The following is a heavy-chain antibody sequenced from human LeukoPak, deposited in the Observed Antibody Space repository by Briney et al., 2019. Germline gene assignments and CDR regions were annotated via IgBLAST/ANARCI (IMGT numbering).Heavy chain of an antibody. CDR1: GFTFCSYW. CDR3: ARALYNHGWFPDYFDY. D-gene: IGHD6-19*01. J-gene: IGHJ4*02. Sequence: GGSLRLSCAASGFTFCSYWMGWVREAPGKGMEWVANIKTEGYDKYYVDSLKGRFTISRDNANNSPYLQMDSLRAEDTAVYYCARALYNHGWFPDYFDYWGQGTLVTVSS. V-gene: IGHV3-7*01. CDR2: IKTEGYDK.